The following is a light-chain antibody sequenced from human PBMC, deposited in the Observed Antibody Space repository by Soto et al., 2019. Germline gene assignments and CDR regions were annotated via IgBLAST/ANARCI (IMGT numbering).Light chain of an antibody. CDR3: RAYSVTNTLGV. Sequence: QSALTQPASVSGSPGQSITISCTGTSSDVGGYNYVSWYQQHPGKAPKLMIYAVTDRPSGVSSRFSGSKSGNTASLTISGLQAEDEADYYCRAYSVTNTLGVFGGGTKLTVL. CDR2: AVT. J-gene: IGLJ3*02. V-gene: IGLV2-14*01. CDR1: SSDVGGYNY.